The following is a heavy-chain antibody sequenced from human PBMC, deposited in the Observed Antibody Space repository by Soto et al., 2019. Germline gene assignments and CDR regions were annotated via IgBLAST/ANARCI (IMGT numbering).Heavy chain of an antibody. Sequence: ASVKVSCKASGGTFSTYTITWVLQAPGQGLEWMGRIIPIFGTANYAQKFQGRVTITADESTSTAYMELSSLRSEDTAVYYCAREGLVLVPTTVNSDYYYYAMDVWGQGTTVTVSS. J-gene: IGHJ6*02. CDR3: AREGLVLVPTTVNSDYYYYAMDV. CDR2: IIPIFGTA. D-gene: IGHD2-2*01. V-gene: IGHV1-69*13. CDR1: GGTFSTYT.